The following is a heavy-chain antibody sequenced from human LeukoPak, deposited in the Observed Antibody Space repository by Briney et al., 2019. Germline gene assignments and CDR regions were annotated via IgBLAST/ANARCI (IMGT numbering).Heavy chain of an antibody. V-gene: IGHV3-21*01. CDR1: GFTFSSYS. CDR2: ISSSSSYI. Sequence: GGSLRLSCAASGFTFSSYSMNWVRQAPGKGLEWVSSISSSSSYIYYADSVKGRFTISRDNAKNSLYLQMNSLRAEDTAVYYCARDNRIAVAARGHFDYWGQGTLVTVSS. D-gene: IGHD6-19*01. J-gene: IGHJ4*02. CDR3: ARDNRIAVAARGHFDY.